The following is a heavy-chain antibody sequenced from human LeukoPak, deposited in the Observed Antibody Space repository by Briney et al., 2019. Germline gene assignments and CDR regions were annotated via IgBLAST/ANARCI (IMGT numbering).Heavy chain of an antibody. D-gene: IGHD3-10*01. V-gene: IGHV3-53*01. J-gene: IGHJ4*02. Sequence: GSLRLSCAASGFTASSNYMSWVRQAPGKGLEWVSVIYSGGSTYYADSVKGRFTISRDNSKNTLYLQMNSLRAEDTAVYYCARGFLEDYYGSGSYPFDYWGQGTLVTVSS. CDR2: IYSGGST. CDR1: GFTASSNY. CDR3: ARGFLEDYYGSGSYPFDY.